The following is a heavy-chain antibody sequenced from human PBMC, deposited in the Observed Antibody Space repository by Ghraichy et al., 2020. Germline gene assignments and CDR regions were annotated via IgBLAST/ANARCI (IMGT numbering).Heavy chain of an antibody. D-gene: IGHD1-1*01. CDR3: PKVFPLSLCSTQPDGNVVV. CDR2: IDSSSSYI. J-gene: IGHJ6*01. Sequence: GESLNISCAASGLTFSSYSMSWVRQAPGKGLEWVSSIDSSSSYIYYADSLKGRFTISRDNAKNSLYLQMNSLRAEDTASPTSPKVFPLSLCSTQPDGNVVVW. V-gene: IGHV3-21*01. CDR1: GLTFSSYS.